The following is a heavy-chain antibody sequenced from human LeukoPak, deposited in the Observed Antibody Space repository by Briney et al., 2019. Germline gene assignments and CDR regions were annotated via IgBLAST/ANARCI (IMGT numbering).Heavy chain of an antibody. CDR1: GGSISSYY. V-gene: IGHV4-34*01. D-gene: IGHD6-13*01. CDR3: ARGKLVLGFDY. J-gene: IGHJ4*02. Sequence: SETLSLTCTVSGGSISSYYWSWIRQPPGKGLEWIGEINHSGSTNYNPSLKSRVTISVDTSKNQFSLKLSSVTAADTAVYYCARGKLVLGFDYWGQGTLVTVSS. CDR2: INHSGST.